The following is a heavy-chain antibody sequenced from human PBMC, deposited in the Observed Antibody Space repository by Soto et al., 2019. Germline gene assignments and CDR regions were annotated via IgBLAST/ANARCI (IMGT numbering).Heavy chain of an antibody. J-gene: IGHJ4*02. CDR2: VYWTGST. D-gene: IGHD2-8*01. CDR3: ARSHYTYGLLIAY. CDR1: GDSITTNGYY. Sequence: SETLSLTCSVSGDSITTNGYYWGWIRQPPGKGLQWIGNVYWTGSTFSHPSLTSRVFISVDTSKNEFSLRLTSVTAADTAVYYCARSHYTYGLLIAYWGPGTLATVSS. V-gene: IGHV4-39*01.